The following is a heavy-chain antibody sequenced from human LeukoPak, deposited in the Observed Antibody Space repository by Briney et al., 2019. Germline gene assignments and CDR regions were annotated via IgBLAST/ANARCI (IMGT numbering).Heavy chain of an antibody. V-gene: IGHV3-66*02. CDR2: IYSGGST. CDR1: GFTVSSNY. D-gene: IGHD3-16*01. J-gene: IGHJ3*02. Sequence: GGSLRLYCAASGFTVSSNYMSWVRQAPGKGLEWVSVIYSGGSTYYADSVKGRFTISRDNSKNTLYLQMNSLRAEDTAVYYCASTSSYSDAFDIWGQGTMVTVSS. CDR3: ASTSSYSDAFDI.